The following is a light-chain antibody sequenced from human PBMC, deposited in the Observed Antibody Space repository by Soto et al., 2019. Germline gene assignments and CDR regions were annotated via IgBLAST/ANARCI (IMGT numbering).Light chain of an antibody. Sequence: IVLTQSPATLSLSAGERATLSCRASQSVSKNYLAWYQQKPGQAPRLLIFRASTRATGIPARFSGIGSGTEFTLTISSMKSEDSAVYYCHQYNFWPTFGQGTKVDIK. CDR2: RAS. V-gene: IGKV3-15*01. CDR1: QSVSKN. J-gene: IGKJ1*01. CDR3: HQYNFWPT.